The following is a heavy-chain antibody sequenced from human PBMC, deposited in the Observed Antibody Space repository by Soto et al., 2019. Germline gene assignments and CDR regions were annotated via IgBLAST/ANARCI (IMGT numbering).Heavy chain of an antibody. CDR1: GFSVNDNY. CDR3: TKLWGYYFES. V-gene: IGHV3-53*01. Sequence: GGSLRLSCTASGFSVNDNYMAWVRQAPGKSPEWVAVIFTRGTAHYADSVTGRFTFSRDNSKRTLNLQLNNLRAEDAAVYYCTKLWGYYFESWGQGTLVTVSS. J-gene: IGHJ4*02. D-gene: IGHD3-22*01. CDR2: IFTRGTA.